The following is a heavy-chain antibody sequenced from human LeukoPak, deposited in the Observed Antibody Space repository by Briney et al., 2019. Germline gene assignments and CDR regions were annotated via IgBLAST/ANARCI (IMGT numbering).Heavy chain of an antibody. V-gene: IGHV4-31*03. CDR2: IYYSGST. D-gene: IGHD4-11*01. J-gene: IGHJ6*02. CDR1: GGSISSGGYY. CDR3: ARNAPRLQYYYYGMDV. Sequence: SETLSLTCTVSGGSISSGGYYWSWIRQHPGKGLEWIGYIYYSGSTYYNPSLKSRVTISVDTSKNQFSLKLSSVTVADTAVYYCARNAPRLQYYYYGMDVWGQGTTVTVSS.